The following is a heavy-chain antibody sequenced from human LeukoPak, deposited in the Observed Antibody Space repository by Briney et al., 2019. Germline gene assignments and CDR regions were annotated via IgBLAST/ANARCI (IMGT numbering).Heavy chain of an antibody. Sequence: GGSLRLSCAASRFTFSTYGMTWVRQAPGKGLEWVSAITSSGGSTYYGDSVKGRLTISRDNSRNTLYLQMNSLRVDDTAVYYCARDLCWGCFDDWGQGNLVTVSS. D-gene: IGHD3-10*02. CDR3: ARDLCWGCFDD. CDR1: RFTFSTYG. CDR2: ITSSGGST. J-gene: IGHJ4*02. V-gene: IGHV3-23*01.